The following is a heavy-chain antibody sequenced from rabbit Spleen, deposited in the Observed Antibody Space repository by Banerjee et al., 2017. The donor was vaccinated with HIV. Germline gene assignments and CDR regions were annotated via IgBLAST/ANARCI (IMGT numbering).Heavy chain of an antibody. CDR1: GFSFNSNYH. V-gene: IGHV1S40*01. J-gene: IGHJ3*01. D-gene: IGHD4-2*01. CDR3: AKSDAAGSWSLDL. Sequence: QSLEESGGDLVKPGASLTLTCTASGFSFNSNYHMCWVRQAPGKGLEWIACIYAGSTGSTYYASWAKGRFTISKTSSTTVTLQMTSLTAADTATYFCAKSDAAGSWSLDLWGPGTLVTVS. CDR2: IYAGSTGST.